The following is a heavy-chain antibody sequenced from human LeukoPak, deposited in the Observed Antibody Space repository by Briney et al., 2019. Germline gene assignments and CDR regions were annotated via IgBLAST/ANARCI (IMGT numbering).Heavy chain of an antibody. V-gene: IGHV4-39*01. J-gene: IGHJ2*01. CDR3: ARMRSYWYFDL. CDR2: SYHTGNT. Sequence: SETLSLTCSVSGDSISSSSYIWGWIRQSPGQGLEWIGTSYHTGNTYYNPSLESRVTISLDTSSNQFSLRLISVIVADTAVYYCARMRSYWYFDLWGRGTLVAVSS. CDR1: GDSISSSSYI.